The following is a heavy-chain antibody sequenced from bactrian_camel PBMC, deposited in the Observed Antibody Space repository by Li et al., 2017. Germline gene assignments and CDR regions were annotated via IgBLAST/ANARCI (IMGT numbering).Heavy chain of an antibody. V-gene: IGHV3S31*01. CDR3: AADFCPSVADFGRTWYRATSFGY. D-gene: IGHD6*01. J-gene: IGHJ6*01. Sequence: EVQLVESGGGLVQPGGSLRLSCVAYGFARNSYCKAWFRQVPGKPREAVATIEPPGRTTYYADSVKGRFTISQDNAKNTLYLQMNSLKPEDTAMYYCAADFCPSVADFGRTWYRATSFGYWGQGTQVTVS. CDR2: IEPPGRTT. CDR1: GFARNSYC.